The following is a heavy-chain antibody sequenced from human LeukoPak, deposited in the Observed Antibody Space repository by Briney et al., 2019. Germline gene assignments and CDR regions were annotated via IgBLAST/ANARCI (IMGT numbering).Heavy chain of an antibody. J-gene: IGHJ4*02. V-gene: IGHV1-8*01. CDR3: ARGRSGTASVLLWFGRNTYYFDY. CDR1: GYTFTSYD. CDR2: MNPNSGNT. Sequence: ASVKVSCKASGYTFTSYDINWVRQATGQGPEWMGWMNPNSGNTGYAQKFQGRVTMTRNTSISTAYMELSSLRSEDTAVYYCARGRSGTASVLLWFGRNTYYFDYWGQGTLVTVSS. D-gene: IGHD3-10*01.